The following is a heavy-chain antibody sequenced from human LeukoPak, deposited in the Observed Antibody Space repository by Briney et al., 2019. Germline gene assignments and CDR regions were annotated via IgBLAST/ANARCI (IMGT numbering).Heavy chain of an antibody. CDR2: ISDRGDNK. V-gene: IGHV3-23*01. J-gene: IGHJ4*02. Sequence: GGSLRLSCAASGFTFSSHAMSWVRQAPGRGLEWVSAISDRGDNKQYTDSVKGRLTISRDNSKNTLYLQMNSLRADDTAVYYCAKSSRYGTGWYGRIDYWGQGTLVTVS. CDR3: AKSSRYGTGWYGRIDY. D-gene: IGHD6-19*01. CDR1: GFTFSSHA.